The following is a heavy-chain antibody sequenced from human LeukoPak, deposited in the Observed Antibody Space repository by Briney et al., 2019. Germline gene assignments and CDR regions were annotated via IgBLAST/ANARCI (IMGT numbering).Heavy chain of an antibody. V-gene: IGHV3-15*01. CDR3: STITSKSVVVEDY. J-gene: IGHJ4*02. CDR2: IKSKSEGGAT. Sequence: PGGSLRLSCAASGFTFTNAWMNWVRQAPGKGLEWVGRIKSKSEGGATDYAAPVKGRFTISRDDSKNALYLQMNSLITDDTGVYYCSTITSKSVVVEDYWGQGTPVTVSS. D-gene: IGHD2-21*01. CDR1: GFTFTNAW.